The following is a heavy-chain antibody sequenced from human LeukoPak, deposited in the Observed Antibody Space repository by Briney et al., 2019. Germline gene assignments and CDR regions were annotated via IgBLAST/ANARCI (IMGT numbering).Heavy chain of an antibody. J-gene: IGHJ4*02. CDR1: GGSISSSSYY. Sequence: PSETLSLTCTVSGGSISSSSYYWGWIRQPPGKGLEWIGYIYYSGSTNYNPSLKSRVTISVDTSKNQFSLKLSSVTAADTAVYYCARVLRLGLRLLFVDWGQGTLVTVSS. V-gene: IGHV4-61*05. CDR3: ARVLRLGLRLLFVD. CDR2: IYYSGST. D-gene: IGHD2-21*02.